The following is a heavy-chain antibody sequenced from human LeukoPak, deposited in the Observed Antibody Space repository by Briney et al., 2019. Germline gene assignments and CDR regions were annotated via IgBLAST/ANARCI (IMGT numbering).Heavy chain of an antibody. V-gene: IGHV4-4*07. CDR1: GGSISSYY. CDR2: IYTSGST. Sequence: SETLSLTCTVSGGSISSYYWSWIRQPAGNGLEWIGRIYTSGSTNYNPSLKSRVTMSVDTSKNQFSLKLSSVTAADTAVYYCARDRHGVTIRYMDVWGKGTTVTVSS. J-gene: IGHJ6*03. CDR3: ARDRHGVTIRYMDV. D-gene: IGHD3-3*01.